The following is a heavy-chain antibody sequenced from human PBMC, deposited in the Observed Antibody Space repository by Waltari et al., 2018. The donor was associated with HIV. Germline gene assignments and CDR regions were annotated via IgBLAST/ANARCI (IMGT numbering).Heavy chain of an antibody. Sequence: QARLGEYGRCAGQPGGSLRAPCGTSGCTLNDYHLHSLAQPPGKGLEGVAVISFDGNNRYYGDSTKGRFLVSKDTSKKTVYLQMNRLRVEDTAVYYCARGAWEVTTVTTGGSLEIWGQGTPVTVSS. J-gene: IGHJ3*02. CDR1: GCTLNDYH. D-gene: IGHD4-17*01. V-gene: IGHV3-33*01. CDR2: ISFDGNNR. CDR3: ARGAWEVTTVTTGGSLEI.